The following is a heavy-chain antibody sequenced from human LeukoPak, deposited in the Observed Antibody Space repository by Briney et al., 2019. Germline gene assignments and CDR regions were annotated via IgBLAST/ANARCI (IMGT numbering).Heavy chain of an antibody. CDR2: IRDSGSST. CDR3: AKYGPQDSGSSHFDY. J-gene: IGHJ4*02. CDR1: GFTFSSYA. Sequence: GGSLRLSCAASGFTFSSYAMSWVRQAPGKGLEWVSAIRDSGSSTRYADSVKGRFTTSRDNSKNTLFLQMNSLRAEDTAIYYCAKYGPQDSGSSHFDYWGQGALVTVSS. V-gene: IGHV3-23*01. D-gene: IGHD1-26*01.